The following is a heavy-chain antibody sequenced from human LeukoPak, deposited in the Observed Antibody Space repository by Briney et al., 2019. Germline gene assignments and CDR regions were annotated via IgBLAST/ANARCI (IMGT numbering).Heavy chain of an antibody. CDR3: AKSPRVLVLGVGMDV. J-gene: IGHJ6*02. CDR1: GFTFSSSW. V-gene: IGHV3-7*03. D-gene: IGHD2-8*02. Sequence: PGGSLRLSCAASGFTFSSSWMSWVRQAPGKGLEWVANIKQDGGEKYYVDSVKGRFTISRDNAKNSLYLQMNSLRAEDTAVYYCAKSPRVLVLGVGMDVWGQGTTVTVSS. CDR2: IKQDGGEK.